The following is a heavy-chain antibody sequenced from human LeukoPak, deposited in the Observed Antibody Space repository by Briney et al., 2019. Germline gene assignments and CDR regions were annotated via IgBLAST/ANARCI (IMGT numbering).Heavy chain of an antibody. J-gene: IGHJ5*02. CDR1: GGSISSYY. D-gene: IGHD1-14*01. CDR3: ARGRGIINWFDP. V-gene: IGHV4-59*07. CDR2: IYYSGST. Sequence: SDTLSLTCTVSGGSISSYYWSWIRQPPGKGLEWIGYIYYSGSTNYNPSLKSRVTISVDTSKNQFSLKLSSVTAADTAVYYCARGRGIINWFDPWGQGTLVTVSS.